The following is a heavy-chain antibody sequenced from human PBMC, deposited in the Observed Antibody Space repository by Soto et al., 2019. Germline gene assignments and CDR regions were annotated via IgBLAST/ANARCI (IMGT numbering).Heavy chain of an antibody. CDR1: GGSFSGYY. Sequence: SETLSLTCAVYGGSFSGYYWRWIRQPPGKGLEWIGEINHSGSTNYNPSLKSRVTISVDTSKNQFSLKLSSVTSADTAVYYCARGHSSGPLYYFDYWGQGTLVTVSS. V-gene: IGHV4-34*01. J-gene: IGHJ4*02. D-gene: IGHD6-19*01. CDR2: INHSGST. CDR3: ARGHSSGPLYYFDY.